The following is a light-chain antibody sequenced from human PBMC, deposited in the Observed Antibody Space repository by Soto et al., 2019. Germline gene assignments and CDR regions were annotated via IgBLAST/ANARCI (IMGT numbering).Light chain of an antibody. CDR2: DAS. CDR3: QQRSNWPRYT. Sequence: EIVLTQSPATLSLSPGERATLSCRASQSVSSYLAWYQQKPGQAPRLLIYDASNRDTGIPARFSVSGSGTDFALTISSLVPEDFAVYYCQQRSNWPRYTFGQGTKLEIK. V-gene: IGKV3-11*01. J-gene: IGKJ2*01. CDR1: QSVSSY.